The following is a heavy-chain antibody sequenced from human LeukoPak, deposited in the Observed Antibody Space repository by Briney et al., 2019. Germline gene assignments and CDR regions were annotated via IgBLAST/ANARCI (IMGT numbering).Heavy chain of an antibody. Sequence: ASVKVSCKASGYTFTSYDINWVRQATGQGLEWMGWMNPNSGNTGYAQKFQGRVTMTRSTSISTDYMELSSLRSEDTAVYYCAXXXXXXLSRRSYYFDYWGQGTLVTVSS. CDR3: AXXXXXXLSRRSYYFDY. J-gene: IGHJ4*02. D-gene: IGHD6-6*01. CDR2: MNPNSGNT. CDR1: GYTFTSYD. V-gene: IGHV1-8*01.